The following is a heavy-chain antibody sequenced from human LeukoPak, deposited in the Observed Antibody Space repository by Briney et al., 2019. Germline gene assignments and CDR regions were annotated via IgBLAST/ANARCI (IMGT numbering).Heavy chain of an antibody. V-gene: IGHV4-39*01. J-gene: IGHJ4*02. Sequence: SETLSLTCTVSGGSISSRSYYWGWIRQPPGQGQEWIGSIHYSGSTYYNTFLKSRVAISVDTSKKQFSPKQSSLTAADTAVYYLSRQEYSSSNPRSPKFDYWGQGTLVTVSA. CDR1: GGSISSRSYY. CDR2: IHYSGST. CDR3: SRQEYSSSNPRSPKFDY. D-gene: IGHD6-6*01.